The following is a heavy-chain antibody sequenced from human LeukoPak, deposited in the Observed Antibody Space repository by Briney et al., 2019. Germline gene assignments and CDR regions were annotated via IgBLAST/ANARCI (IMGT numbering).Heavy chain of an antibody. D-gene: IGHD2-15*01. CDR1: GGSFSGYY. CDR2: INHSGST. V-gene: IGHV4-34*01. Sequence: SETLSLTCAVYGGSFSGYYWSRIRQPPGKGLEWIGEINHSGSTNYNPSLKSRVTISVDTSKNQFSLKLSSVTAADTAVYYCATSDGISNYFDYWGQGTLVTVSS. J-gene: IGHJ4*02. CDR3: ATSDGISNYFDY.